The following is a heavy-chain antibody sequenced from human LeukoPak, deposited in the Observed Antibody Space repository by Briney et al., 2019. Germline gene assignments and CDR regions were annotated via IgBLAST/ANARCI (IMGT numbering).Heavy chain of an antibody. CDR1: GFTFSSYT. CDR3: VRDQDWAFGY. CDR2: INTKSKAI. J-gene: IGHJ4*02. D-gene: IGHD3-9*01. V-gene: IGHV3-48*01. Sequence: GGSLRLSCAASGFTFSSYTMNWIRQAPGKGLEWISFINTKSKAIYYADSVKGRFTISRDNARNLLHLQMNSLRAEDTALYFCVRDQDWAFGYWGQGTLVTVSS.